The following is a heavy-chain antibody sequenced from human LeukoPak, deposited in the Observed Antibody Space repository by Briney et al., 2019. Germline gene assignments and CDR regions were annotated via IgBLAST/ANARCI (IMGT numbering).Heavy chain of an antibody. CDR2: ISPNSGGT. Sequence: ASVKVSCKASGYTFTAYYIHWVRQAPGQGLEWMGWISPNSGGTNYAPKFQGRVTMTRDTSISTAYMELSSLRSDDTAVYYCARDYSSSPPRTFDYRGRGTLATVSS. CDR3: ARDYSSSPPRTFDY. D-gene: IGHD6-6*01. V-gene: IGHV1-2*02. CDR1: GYTFTAYY. J-gene: IGHJ4*02.